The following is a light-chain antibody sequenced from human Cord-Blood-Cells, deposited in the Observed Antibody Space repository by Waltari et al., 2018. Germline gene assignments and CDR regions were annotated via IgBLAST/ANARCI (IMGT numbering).Light chain of an antibody. Sequence: DIQLTQSPSTLSASVGDRVTITCRASQSISSWLAWYQQKPGEAPKLLSYKASSLESGVPSRFIGSGSGTEFTLTISSLQPDDFATYYCQQYNSYSWTFGQGTKVEIK. J-gene: IGKJ1*01. CDR2: KAS. CDR1: QSISSW. V-gene: IGKV1-5*03. CDR3: QQYNSYSWT.